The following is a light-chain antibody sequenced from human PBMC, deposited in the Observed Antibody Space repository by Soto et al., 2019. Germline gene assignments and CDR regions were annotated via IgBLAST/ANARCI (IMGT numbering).Light chain of an antibody. J-gene: IGKJ4*01. V-gene: IGKV3-15*01. CDR2: GAS. CDR1: QSVSSN. CDR3: QQYNDWPPLT. Sequence: EIVMTQSPATLSVSSGERATLSCRASQSVSSNLAWYQQKPGQAPRLLIYGASTRATGIPARFSGSGSGTEFTITISSLQSDDFGVYYCQQYNDWPPLTFGGGTKVEIK.